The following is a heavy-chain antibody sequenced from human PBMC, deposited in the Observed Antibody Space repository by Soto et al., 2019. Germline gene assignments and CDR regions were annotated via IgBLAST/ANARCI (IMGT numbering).Heavy chain of an antibody. V-gene: IGHV3-33*01. J-gene: IGHJ2*01. CDR1: GFTFSSYG. Sequence: GGSLRLSCAASGFTFSSYGMHWVRQAPGKGLEWVAVIWYDGSNKYYADSVKGRFTISSDNSKNTLYLQMNSLRAEDTAVYYCARDRGYSGPSWYFDLWGRGTLVTVSS. D-gene: IGHD5-12*01. CDR3: ARDRGYSGPSWYFDL. CDR2: IWYDGSNK.